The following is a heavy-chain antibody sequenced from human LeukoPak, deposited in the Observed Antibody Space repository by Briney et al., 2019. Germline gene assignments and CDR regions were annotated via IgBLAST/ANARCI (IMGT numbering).Heavy chain of an antibody. CDR3: ARCIGSSYYYYYYGMDV. V-gene: IGHV1-8*01. CDR2: MNPNSGNT. Sequence: ASVKVSCKASGYTFTSYDINWVRQATGQGLEWMGWMNPNSGNTGYAQKFQGRVTMTRNTSISTAYMELSSLGSEDTAVYYCARCIGSSYYYYYYGMDVWGQGTTVTVSS. J-gene: IGHJ6*02. D-gene: IGHD6-13*01. CDR1: GYTFTSYD.